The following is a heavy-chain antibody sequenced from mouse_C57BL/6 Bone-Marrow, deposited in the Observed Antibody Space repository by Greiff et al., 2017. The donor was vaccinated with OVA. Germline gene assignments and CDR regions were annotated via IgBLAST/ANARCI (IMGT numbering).Heavy chain of an antibody. CDR3: ERDRRFHAMDY. V-gene: IGHV5-4*01. CDR2: ISDGGSYT. J-gene: IGHJ4*01. Sequence: DVQLVESGGGLVKPGGSLKLSCAASGFTFSSYAMSWVRQTPEKRLEWVATISDGGSYTYYPDNVKGRFTISRDNAKNNLYLQLSHLKSEDTAMYYCERDRRFHAMDYWGQGTSVTVSS. CDR1: GFTFSSYA.